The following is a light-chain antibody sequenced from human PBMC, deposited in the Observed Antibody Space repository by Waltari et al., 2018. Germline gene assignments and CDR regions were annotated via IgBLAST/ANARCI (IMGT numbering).Light chain of an antibody. CDR2: DAS. Sequence: IVLTQSPATLSLSPGERATLSCRASQSISRYLAWYQQKPGQAPRLLIYDASNRATGIPARFSGSGSGTDFTLTISSLEPEDFAVYYCQQRYDWPPLTFGGGTKVEI. CDR1: QSISRY. CDR3: QQRYDWPPLT. J-gene: IGKJ4*01. V-gene: IGKV3-11*01.